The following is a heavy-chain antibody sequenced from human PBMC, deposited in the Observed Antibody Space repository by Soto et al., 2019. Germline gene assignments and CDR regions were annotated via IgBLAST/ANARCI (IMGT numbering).Heavy chain of an antibody. Sequence: QVQLVQSGDEVKKPGASVKVSCKASGYIFVNYGIAWVRQAPGQGLEWMGWISPYNGNTQSATKIQGSLTMTTDTFTSTANRDQGRLTADDTAVYYCVMVDNYVTPTPQDVWGQGTTVTVSS. V-gene: IGHV1-18*01. CDR2: ISPYNGNT. CDR1: GYIFVNYG. CDR3: VMVDNYVTPTPQDV. D-gene: IGHD3-16*01. J-gene: IGHJ6*02.